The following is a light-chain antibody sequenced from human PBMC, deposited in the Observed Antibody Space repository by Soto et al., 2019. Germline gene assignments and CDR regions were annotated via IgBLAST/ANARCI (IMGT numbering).Light chain of an antibody. CDR3: QHYNSYSEA. CDR1: QTISSW. Sequence: DIQMTQSPSTLSGSVGDRVTITCRASQTISSWLAWYQQKPGKAPKLLIYKASTVKSGDPSRFSGSGSGTEFTLTISSLQPDDFATYYCQHYNSYSEAFGQGTKVDIK. CDR2: KAS. J-gene: IGKJ1*01. V-gene: IGKV1-5*03.